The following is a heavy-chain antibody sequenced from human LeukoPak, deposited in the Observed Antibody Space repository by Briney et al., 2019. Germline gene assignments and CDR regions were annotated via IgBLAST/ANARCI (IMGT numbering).Heavy chain of an antibody. CDR3: ARDPNAMVTSLFDY. J-gene: IGHJ4*02. CDR2: IKEDGSEK. V-gene: IGHV3-7*01. D-gene: IGHD5-18*01. Sequence: PGGSLRLSCAASGFTFRNYWMSWVRQAPGKGLEWVANIKEDGSEKKYVDSVKGRFTVSRDNVKNALFMQMNSLKVEDTAVYYCARDPNAMVTSLFDYWGQGTLVTVSS. CDR1: GFTFRNYW.